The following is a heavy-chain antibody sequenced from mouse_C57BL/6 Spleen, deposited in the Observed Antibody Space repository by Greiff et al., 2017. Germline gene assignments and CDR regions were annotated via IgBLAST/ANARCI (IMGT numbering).Heavy chain of an antibody. D-gene: IGHD1-1*01. Sequence: VQLKESVAELVRPGASVKLSCTASGFNIKNTYMHWVKQRPEQGLEWIGRIDPANGNTKYAPKFQGKATITADTSSNTAYLQLSSLTSEDTAIYYCARTVVARYWYFDVWGTGTTVTVSS. CDR3: ARTVVARYWYFDV. J-gene: IGHJ1*03. CDR1: GFNIKNTY. V-gene: IGHV14-3*01. CDR2: IDPANGNT.